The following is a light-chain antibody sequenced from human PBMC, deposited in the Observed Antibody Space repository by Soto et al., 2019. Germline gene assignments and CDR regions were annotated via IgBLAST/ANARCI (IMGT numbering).Light chain of an antibody. CDR3: HQYGSSPYA. Sequence: EIVLTQSPGTLSLSPGERATLSCRASQSVSSSYLAWYQQKPGQAPRLVIYGASSRATGIPDRFSGSGSGTDFTLTISRLEPEDFAVYYCHQYGSSPYAFGQGTRLEMK. CDR2: GAS. J-gene: IGKJ2*01. CDR1: QSVSSSY. V-gene: IGKV3-20*01.